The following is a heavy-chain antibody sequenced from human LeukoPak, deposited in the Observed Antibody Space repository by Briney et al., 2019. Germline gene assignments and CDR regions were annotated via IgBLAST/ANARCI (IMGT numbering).Heavy chain of an antibody. CDR3: ARSYDWCDP. D-gene: IGHD2-2*01. CDR2: IKQDGREK. CDR1: GFTLSSYW. J-gene: IGHJ5*02. Sequence: GGSLSLSCAVSGFTLSSYWMSGVRQAPGKGLEWVANIKQDGREKYYVDSVKGRFTISRDNAKNSLYLQMNSLRAEGTAVYYCARSYDWCDPWGQETLVTVSS. V-gene: IGHV3-7*01.